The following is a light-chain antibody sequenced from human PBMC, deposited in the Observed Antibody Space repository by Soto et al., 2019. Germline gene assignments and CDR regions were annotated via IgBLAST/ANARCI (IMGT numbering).Light chain of an antibody. CDR1: ENIGVW. Sequence: DIQMTQSPSTLSASVGDRVTITCRASENIGVWLAWYQQKAGKAPNLLIYKASRLESGVPSRFSGSGSETEFTLTISGLQPGDSATYYCQQYNSYSPTFGQGTKVDIK. J-gene: IGKJ1*01. CDR2: KAS. V-gene: IGKV1-5*03. CDR3: QQYNSYSPT.